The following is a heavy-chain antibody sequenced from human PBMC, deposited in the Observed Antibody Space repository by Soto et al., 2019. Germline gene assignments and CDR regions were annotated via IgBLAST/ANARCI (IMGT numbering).Heavy chain of an antibody. CDR3: AKGRQFAVVVATTPGPPSYFDY. J-gene: IGHJ4*01. CDR1: GFSFSSYA. D-gene: IGHD2-15*01. V-gene: IGHV3-23*01. Sequence: GGSLRLSCAASGFSFSSYAMTWVRQAPGKGLEWVSAISGSGGSAYYADSVKGRFTISRDNSKNTLYLQINSLRAEDTAVYYCAKGRQFAVVVATTPGPPSYFDYWGRGTLVTVS. CDR2: ISGSGGSA.